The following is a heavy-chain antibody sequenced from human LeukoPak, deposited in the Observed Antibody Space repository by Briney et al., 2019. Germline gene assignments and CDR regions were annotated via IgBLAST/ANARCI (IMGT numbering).Heavy chain of an antibody. CDR1: GGSISSGSYY. J-gene: IGHJ4*02. CDR3: ARGTYYGFWSGYSFDY. D-gene: IGHD3-3*01. CDR2: IYTSGST. Sequence: SQTLSLTCTVSGGSISSGSYYWSWIRQPAGKGLEWIGRIYTSGSTNYNPSLKSRVTISVDTSKNQFSLKLSSVTAADTAVYYCARGTYYGFWSGYSFDYWGQGTLVTVSS. V-gene: IGHV4-61*02.